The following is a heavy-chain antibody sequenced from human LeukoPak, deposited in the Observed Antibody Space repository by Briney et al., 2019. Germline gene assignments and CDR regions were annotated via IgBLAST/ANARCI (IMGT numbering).Heavy chain of an antibody. CDR3: ARGILGYSGYEYSTRRYYFDY. J-gene: IGHJ4*02. CDR1: GGSFSGYY. D-gene: IGHD5-12*01. Sequence: TSETLSLTCAVYGGSFSGYYWSWIRQPPGKGLEWIGEINHSGSTNYNPSLKSRVTISVDTSKNQFSLKLSSVTAADTAVYYCARGILGYSGYEYSTRRYYFDYWGQGTLVTVSS. CDR2: INHSGST. V-gene: IGHV4-34*01.